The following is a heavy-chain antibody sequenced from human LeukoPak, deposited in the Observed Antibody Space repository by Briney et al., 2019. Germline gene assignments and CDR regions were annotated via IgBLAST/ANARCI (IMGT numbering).Heavy chain of an antibody. V-gene: IGHV1-46*01. J-gene: IGHJ3*02. Sequence: ASVKVSCKASGYSFTYHYMHWLRQAPGQGLEWIGVINPSGGSKRYAQKFQGRVTMTRDMSTSTVYMELSSLRSEDTAVYYCARDVLGYYDSSGYQKGDDAFDIWGQGTMVTVSS. CDR3: ARDVLGYYDSSGYQKGDDAFDI. CDR2: INPSGGSK. CDR1: GYSFTYHY. D-gene: IGHD3-22*01.